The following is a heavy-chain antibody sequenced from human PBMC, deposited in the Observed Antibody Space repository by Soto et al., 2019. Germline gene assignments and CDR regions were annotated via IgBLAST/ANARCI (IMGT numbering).Heavy chain of an antibody. D-gene: IGHD5-12*01. CDR2: IIPIFGTA. CDR1: GGTFSSYA. CDR3: AREEMATITGWFDP. Sequence: SVKVSCKASGGTFSSYAISWVRQAPGQGLEWMGGIIPIFGTANYAQKFQGRVTITVDESTSTAYMELSSLRSEDTAVYYCAREEMATITGWFDPWGQGTLVTVSS. J-gene: IGHJ5*02. V-gene: IGHV1-69*13.